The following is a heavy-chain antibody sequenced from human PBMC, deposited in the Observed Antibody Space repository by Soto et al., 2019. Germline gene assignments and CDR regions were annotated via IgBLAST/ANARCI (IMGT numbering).Heavy chain of an antibody. J-gene: IGHJ4*02. CDR3: AGALKAGGGY. CDR1: RYTFTAYY. D-gene: IGHD3-10*01. V-gene: IGHV1-2*02. Sequence: QVQLVQSGAEVKKPGASVKVSCKTSRYTFTAYYIHWVRQAPGQGLEWMGWINPNSGDTKYAQNLQGRVTLPGDRAISPAYREGGSLISDDPAVYSWAGALKAGGGYWGQGILVTVSS. CDR2: INPNSGDT.